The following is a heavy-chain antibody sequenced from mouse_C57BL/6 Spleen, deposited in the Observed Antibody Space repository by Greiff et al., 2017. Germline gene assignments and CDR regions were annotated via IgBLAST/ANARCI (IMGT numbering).Heavy chain of an antibody. Sequence: VKLMESGPGLVAPSQSLSITCTVPGFSLTSYAISWVRQPPGKGLEWLGVIWTGGGTNYNSALKSRLSISKDNSKSQVFLKMNSLQTDDTASYYCARNEGDGYLAWFAYWGQGTLVTVSA. J-gene: IGHJ3*01. CDR3: ARNEGDGYLAWFAY. CDR2: IWTGGGT. D-gene: IGHD2-3*01. V-gene: IGHV2-9-1*01. CDR1: GFSLTSYA.